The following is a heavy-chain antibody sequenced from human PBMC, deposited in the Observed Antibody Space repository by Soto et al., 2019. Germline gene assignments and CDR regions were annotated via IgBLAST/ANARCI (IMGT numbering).Heavy chain of an antibody. CDR1: GYTFTSYA. CDR2: ISAYNGNT. Sequence: ALVKVSCKASGYTFTSYAMHWVRQAPGQGLEWMGWISAYNGNTNYAQKLQGRVTMTTDTSTSTAYMELRSLRSDDTAVYYCARDPPPPDYWGQGTLVTVSS. CDR3: ARDPPPPDY. V-gene: IGHV1-18*01. J-gene: IGHJ4*02.